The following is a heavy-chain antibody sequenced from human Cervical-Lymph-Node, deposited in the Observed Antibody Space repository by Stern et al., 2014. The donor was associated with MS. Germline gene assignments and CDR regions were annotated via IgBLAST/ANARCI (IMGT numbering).Heavy chain of an antibody. CDR3: ARQGCGSTSCHSIDY. V-gene: IGHV5-51*01. J-gene: IGHJ4*02. D-gene: IGHD2-2*02. CDR1: GYTFTNNW. CDR2: IYPPASNT. Sequence: EVQLLQSGAEVKKPGESLKISCKGSGYTFTNNWIAWVRQMPGKGLECMGIIYPPASNTRYSPSFQGPVPISVAKYSNTAYLQWSSLTASDSAMYYCARQGCGSTSCHSIDYWGQGTLITVSS.